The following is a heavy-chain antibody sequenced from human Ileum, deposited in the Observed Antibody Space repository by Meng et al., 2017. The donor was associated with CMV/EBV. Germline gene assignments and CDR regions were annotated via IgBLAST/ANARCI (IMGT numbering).Heavy chain of an antibody. CDR2: MYFSGIA. D-gene: IGHD1-26*01. CDR1: GDPISSGSHS. CDR3: ARDLTNKWFYY. V-gene: IGHV4-39*07. J-gene: IGHJ4*02. Sequence: MQLQEAGPVQVKPAETLSLTCTASGDPISSGSHSWAWFRQPPGKRLEWIGSMYFSGIADYNPSLKSRVIISLHATQKQFSLRLTSVTAADSAVYFCARDLTNKWFYYWGQGTLVTVSS.